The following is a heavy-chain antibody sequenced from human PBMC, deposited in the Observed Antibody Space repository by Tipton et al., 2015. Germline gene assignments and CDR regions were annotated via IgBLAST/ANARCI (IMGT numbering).Heavy chain of an antibody. CDR3: AREGSGWYGADY. CDR2: ISDSGGNT. J-gene: IGHJ4*02. V-gene: IGHV3-23*01. D-gene: IGHD6-19*01. Sequence: GSLRLSCAASGFTFSSYAMSWVRQAPGKGLEWVSSISDSGGNTYYGDSVKGRFTISRDNSKNTVYLQMNSLRAEDTAVYYCAREGSGWYGADYWGQGTLVTVSS. CDR1: GFTFSSYA.